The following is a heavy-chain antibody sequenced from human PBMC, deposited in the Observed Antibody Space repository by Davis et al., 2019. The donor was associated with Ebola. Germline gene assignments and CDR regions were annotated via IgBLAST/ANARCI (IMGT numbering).Heavy chain of an antibody. CDR1: GYSFISYW. J-gene: IGHJ3*02. CDR3: ARSDSNYVSPFDI. V-gene: IGHV5-51*01. D-gene: IGHD4-11*01. Sequence: KVSCKGSGYSFISYWIGWVRQMPGKGLEWMGIIYPGDSDTRYSPSFQGQVSFSADKSISTAYLHWSSLKASDTAMYYCARSDSNYVSPFDIWGQGTMVTVSS. CDR2: IYPGDSDT.